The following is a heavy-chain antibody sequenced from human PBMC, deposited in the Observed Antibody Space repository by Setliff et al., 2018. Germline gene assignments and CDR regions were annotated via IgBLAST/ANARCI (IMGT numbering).Heavy chain of an antibody. CDR3: ARDRTTVIRGVTSFFYYYMDV. D-gene: IGHD3-10*01. Sequence: PSETLSLTCTVSGGSVSIHYWSWIRQPPGKELEWIGFIFYSGDTKTNPSLKGRVTMSVDRSKNQFPLKLSSVTAADTAVYYCARDRTTVIRGVTSFFYYYMDVWGGGTTVTVSS. CDR2: IFYSGDT. CDR1: GGSVSIHY. J-gene: IGHJ6*03. V-gene: IGHV4-59*02.